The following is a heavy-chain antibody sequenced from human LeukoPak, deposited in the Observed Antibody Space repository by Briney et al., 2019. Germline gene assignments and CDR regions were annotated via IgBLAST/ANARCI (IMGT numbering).Heavy chain of an antibody. J-gene: IGHJ5*02. CDR3: ARLYYYDNSGYKYNWFDP. D-gene: IGHD3-22*01. Sequence: SSVNVSCKASGYTFTGYYMHWVRQAPGQGLDWMGWINPNSGGTDYAQSFQGRVTMTRDTSISTAYMELIRLRPDDTAVYYCARLYYYDNSGYKYNWFDPWGQGTLVTVSS. CDR2: INPNSGGT. V-gene: IGHV1-2*02. CDR1: GYTFTGYY.